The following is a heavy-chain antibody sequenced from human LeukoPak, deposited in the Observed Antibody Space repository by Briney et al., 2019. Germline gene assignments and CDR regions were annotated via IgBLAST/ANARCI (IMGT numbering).Heavy chain of an antibody. CDR2: IYYSGST. CDR3: ARDKSYYDSSGYGGFDP. D-gene: IGHD3-22*01. CDR1: GGSISSYY. J-gene: IGHJ5*02. Sequence: SETLSLTCTVSGGSISSYYWSWIRQPPGKGLEWIGYIYYSGSTNYNPSLKSRVTISVDTSKNQFSLKLSSVTAADTAVYYCARDKSYYDSSGYGGFDPWGQGTLVTVSS. V-gene: IGHV4-59*01.